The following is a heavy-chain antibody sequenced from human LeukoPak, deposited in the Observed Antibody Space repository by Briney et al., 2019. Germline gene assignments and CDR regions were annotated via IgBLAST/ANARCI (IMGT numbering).Heavy chain of an antibody. CDR1: GGTFSSYA. J-gene: IGHJ5*02. V-gene: IGHV1-69*05. CDR2: IIPIFGTA. Sequence: ASVNVSCKASGGTFSSYAISWVRQAPGQGREWMGGIIPIFGTANYAQKFQGRVTITTDESTSTAYMELSSLRSEDTAVYYCASHDYGDYGWIDPWGQGTLVTVSS. D-gene: IGHD4-17*01. CDR3: ASHDYGDYGWIDP.